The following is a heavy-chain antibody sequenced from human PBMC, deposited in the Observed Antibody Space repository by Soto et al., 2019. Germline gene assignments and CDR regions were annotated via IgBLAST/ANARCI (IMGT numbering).Heavy chain of an antibody. J-gene: IGHJ4*02. CDR2: TNPITVGA. CDR3: TRARLRSSPSF. Sequence: ASVKVSCKASGYIFSDYYIHWVRQAPGQGLEWMGWTNPITVGANYAQTFQDRVTLTIDTSTSTAYLELSRLRSDDTAVYYCTRARLRSSPSFWGQGTLVTVSS. V-gene: IGHV1-2*02. D-gene: IGHD4-17*01. CDR1: GYIFSDYY.